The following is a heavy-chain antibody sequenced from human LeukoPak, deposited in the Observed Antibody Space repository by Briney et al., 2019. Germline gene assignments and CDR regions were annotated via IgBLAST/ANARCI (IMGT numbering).Heavy chain of an antibody. CDR2: IKPNSGGT. CDR3: ASPSLGYCSGGSCYDVDY. D-gene: IGHD2-15*01. J-gene: IGHJ4*02. V-gene: IGHV1-2*02. Sequence: GASVKVSRKASGYTFTGYYMHWVRQAPGQGLEWMGWIKPNSGGTNYAQKFQGRVTMTRDTSMSTAYMELSRLRSDDTAVYYCASPSLGYCSGGSCYDVDYWGQGTLVTVSS. CDR1: GYTFTGYY.